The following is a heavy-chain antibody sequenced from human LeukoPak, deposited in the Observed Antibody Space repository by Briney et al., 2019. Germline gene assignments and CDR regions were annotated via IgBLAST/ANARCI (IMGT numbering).Heavy chain of an antibody. CDR3: ARDSSSWYVYFQH. V-gene: IGHV4-59*12. D-gene: IGHD6-13*01. CDR2: IYDSGST. CDR1: GGSLSSYY. Sequence: SETLSLTCTVSGGSLSSYYCSWVRHPPGKGLGWVGYIYDSGSTNYNPSLKSRVTISVDTSKNQFSLQLNSVTPEDTAVYYCARDSSSWYVYFQHWGQGTLVTVSS. J-gene: IGHJ1*01.